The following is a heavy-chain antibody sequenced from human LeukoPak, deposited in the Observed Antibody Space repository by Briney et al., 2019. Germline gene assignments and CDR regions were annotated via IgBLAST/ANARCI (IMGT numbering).Heavy chain of an antibody. V-gene: IGHV1-18*01. Sequence: ASVKVSCKASGYTFTTFGITWVRQAPGQGLEWMGRISTNNGNTNYAQSLQGRVTMTTDTSTSTAYMELRSLTSDDTAVYYCARAGTDCSGGNCYWGQGTLVTVSS. CDR1: GYTFTTFG. CDR2: ISTNNGNT. D-gene: IGHD2-15*01. CDR3: ARAGTDCSGGNCY. J-gene: IGHJ4*02.